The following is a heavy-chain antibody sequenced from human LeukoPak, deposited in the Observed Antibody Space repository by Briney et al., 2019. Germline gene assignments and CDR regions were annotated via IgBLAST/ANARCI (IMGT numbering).Heavy chain of an antibody. D-gene: IGHD7-27*01. V-gene: IGHV3-23*01. CDR3: AREVALGGMDV. Sequence: GGSLRLSCAASGFTFSKYAMSWVRQAPGKGLEWVSGISASGDSTYHADSVKGRITISRDNSKNTLYLQMNSLRAEDTAVYYCAREVALGGMDVWGQGTTVTV. CDR1: GFTFSKYA. CDR2: ISASGDST. J-gene: IGHJ6*02.